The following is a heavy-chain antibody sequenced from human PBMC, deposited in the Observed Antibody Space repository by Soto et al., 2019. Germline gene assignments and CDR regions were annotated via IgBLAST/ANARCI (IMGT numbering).Heavy chain of an antibody. CDR1: GGSISSSSYY. Sequence: SETLSLTCTVSGGSISSSSYYWGWIRQPPGKGLEWIGYIYYSGSTYYNPSLKSRVTISVDTSKNQFSLKLSSVTAADTAVYYCARIRGGLTGYYKYLDYWGQGTLVTVSS. D-gene: IGHD3-9*01. CDR2: IYYSGST. J-gene: IGHJ4*02. V-gene: IGHV4-31*03. CDR3: ARIRGGLTGYYKYLDY.